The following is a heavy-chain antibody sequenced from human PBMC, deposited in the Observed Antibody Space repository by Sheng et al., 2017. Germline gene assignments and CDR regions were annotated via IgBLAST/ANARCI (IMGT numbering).Heavy chain of an antibody. CDR1: GFTFSSYA. Sequence: QVQLVESGGGVVQPGRSLRLSCAASGFTFSSYAMHWVRQAPGKGLEWVAVISYDGSNKYYADSVKGRFTISRDNSKNTLYLQMNSLRAEDTAVYYCARGDSSGWINWGQGTLVTVSS. J-gene: IGHJ4*02. CDR3: ARGDSSGWIN. V-gene: IGHV3-30*04. CDR2: ISYDGSNK. D-gene: IGHD3-22*01.